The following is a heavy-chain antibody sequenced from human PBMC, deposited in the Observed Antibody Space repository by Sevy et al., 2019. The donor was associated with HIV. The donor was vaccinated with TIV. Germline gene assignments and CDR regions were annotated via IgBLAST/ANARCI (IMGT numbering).Heavy chain of an antibody. D-gene: IGHD5-18*01. V-gene: IGHV1-46*01. CDR3: GTKGLAAASDY. CDR1: GYSFTKYF. CDR2: INPSGGST. Sequence: ASVKVSCKASGYSFTKYFIHWVRQAPGQGLEWVGVINPSGGSTTYALKFQGRVSMTRDTSTNTVYMEVSSLRSEDTAGYYCGTKGLAAASDYWGQGTLVTVSS. J-gene: IGHJ4*02.